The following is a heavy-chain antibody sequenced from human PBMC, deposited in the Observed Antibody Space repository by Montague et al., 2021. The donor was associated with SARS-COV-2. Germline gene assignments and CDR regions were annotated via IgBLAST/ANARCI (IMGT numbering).Heavy chain of an antibody. CDR2: INHRGST. D-gene: IGHD3-9*01. Sequence: SETLSLTCGVAGGSFTDYYWSWIRQPPGKGLEWIGDINHRGSTNNNPSLKTRVTISIDTSKNQFSLKLTSVTAADTALYYCARGPEVDALNGPLNYWGQGTLVTVSS. V-gene: IGHV4-34*01. CDR3: ARGPEVDALNGPLNY. CDR1: GGSFTDYY. J-gene: IGHJ4*02.